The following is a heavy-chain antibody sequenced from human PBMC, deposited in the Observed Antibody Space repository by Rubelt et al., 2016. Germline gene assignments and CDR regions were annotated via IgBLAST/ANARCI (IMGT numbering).Heavy chain of an antibody. V-gene: IGHV1-18*01. CDR1: GYTFTSYG. CDR2: ISAYNGNT. D-gene: IGHD6-13*01. CDR3: ARDYSSSVGYWFDP. J-gene: IGHJ5*02. Sequence: GESGAEVKKPGASVKVSCKASGYTFTSYGISWVRQAPGQGLEWMGWISAYNGNTNYAQKLQGRVTITADESTSTAYMELSSLRSEDTAVYYCARDYSSSVGYWFDPWGQGTLVTVSS.